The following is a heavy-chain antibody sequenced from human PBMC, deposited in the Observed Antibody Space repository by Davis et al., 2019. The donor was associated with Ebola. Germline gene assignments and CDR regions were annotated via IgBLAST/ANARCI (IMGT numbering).Heavy chain of an antibody. Sequence: GGSLRLSCKGSGYNFNTSWIGWVRQMPGRGLEWMGIIYPGDSDTRYRPSFQGQVTISVDRSISTAFLQWDSLKASDTAVYYCAKSTGTTGPFDFWGQGTLITVSS. CDR1: GYNFNTSW. CDR3: AKSTGTTGPFDF. J-gene: IGHJ4*02. CDR2: IYPGDSDT. D-gene: IGHD1-1*01. V-gene: IGHV5-51*01.